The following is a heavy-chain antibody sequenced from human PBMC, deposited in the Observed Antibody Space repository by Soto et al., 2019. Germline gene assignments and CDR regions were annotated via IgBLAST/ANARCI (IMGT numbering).Heavy chain of an antibody. V-gene: IGHV1-2*02. D-gene: IGHD5-12*01. Sequence: ASVKVSCKASRYTFTDYYMHWVRQSPGQGLEWMGWIHPNSGVTKFPQKFQGRVIMTRDTSINTVYMELSRLTSDDTAVYYCARAGLKTLELATTYWGQGTLVTVSS. J-gene: IGHJ4*02. CDR1: RYTFTDYY. CDR3: ARAGLKTLELATTY. CDR2: IHPNSGVT.